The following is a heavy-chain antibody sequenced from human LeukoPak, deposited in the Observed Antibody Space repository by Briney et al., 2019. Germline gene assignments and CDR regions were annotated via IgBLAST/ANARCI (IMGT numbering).Heavy chain of an antibody. J-gene: IGHJ5*02. CDR1: GFTFSSYW. CDR2: INTDGSST. D-gene: IGHD2-2*01. V-gene: IGHV3-74*01. CDR3: AREYSRSSTSLS. Sequence: GGSLRLSCAASGFTFSSYWMHWVRQAPGKGLVWVSRINTDGSSTTYADSVKGRFTISRDNAKNTLYLQMNSLRAEDTAVYYCAREYSRSSTSLSWGQGTLVTVSS.